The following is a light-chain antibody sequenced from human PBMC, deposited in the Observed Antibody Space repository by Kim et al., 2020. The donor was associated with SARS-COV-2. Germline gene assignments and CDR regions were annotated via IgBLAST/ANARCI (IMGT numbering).Light chain of an antibody. Sequence: AAGQTARITCGENSIGLQSVHWYQQKPGQAPVLVIYYDTDRPSGIPERFSGSNSGNTATLTISRVEAGDEADYYCQVWDTGSDHPIFGGGTQLTVL. J-gene: IGLJ2*01. V-gene: IGLV3-21*04. CDR1: SIGLQS. CDR3: QVWDTGSDHPI. CDR2: YDT.